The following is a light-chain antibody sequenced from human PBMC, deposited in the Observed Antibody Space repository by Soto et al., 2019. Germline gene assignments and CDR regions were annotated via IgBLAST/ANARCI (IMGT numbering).Light chain of an antibody. J-gene: IGKJ1*01. V-gene: IGKV3-11*01. Sequence: EIVLTPSPATLSLSPVERATLSCRASQSVSSYLAWYQQKPGQAPRLLIYDASNRATGIPARFSGSGSGTDFTLTISSLEPEDFAVYYCQQYASSPWTFGQGTKVDIK. CDR2: DAS. CDR1: QSVSSY. CDR3: QQYASSPWT.